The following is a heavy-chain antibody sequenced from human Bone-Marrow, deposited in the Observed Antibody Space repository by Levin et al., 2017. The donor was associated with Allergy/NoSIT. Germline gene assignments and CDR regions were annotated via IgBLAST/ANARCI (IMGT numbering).Heavy chain of an antibody. V-gene: IGHV1-2*06. CDR1: GYTFTGYY. D-gene: IGHD6-13*01. CDR3: ARVGSSWAIDY. CDR2: INPNSGGT. J-gene: IGHJ4*02. Sequence: MSGGSLRLSCKASGYTFTGYYMHWVRQAPGQGLEWVGRINPNSGGTNYAQKFQGRVTMTRDTSISTAYMELSRLRSDDTAVYYCARVGSSWAIDYWGQGTLVTVSS.